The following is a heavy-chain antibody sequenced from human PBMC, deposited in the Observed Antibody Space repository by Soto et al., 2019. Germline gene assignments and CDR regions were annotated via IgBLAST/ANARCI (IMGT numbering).Heavy chain of an antibody. CDR2: IYATGTT. CDR1: GASISCYY. J-gene: IGHJ5*02. D-gene: IGHD1-1*01. Sequence: SATPSLSCTVSGASISCYYWSWIRKSAGKGLEWIGRIYATGTTDYNPSLKSRVMMSVDTSKKQFSLKLRSVTAADTAVYYCVRDGTKTLRDWFDPWGQGISVTVSS. CDR3: VRDGTKTLRDWFDP. V-gene: IGHV4-4*07.